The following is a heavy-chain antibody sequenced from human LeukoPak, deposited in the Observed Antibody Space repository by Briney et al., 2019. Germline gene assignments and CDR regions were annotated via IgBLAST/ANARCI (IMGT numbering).Heavy chain of an antibody. V-gene: IGHV4-61*02. CDR3: ASSGITFGGVIAPRY. D-gene: IGHD3-16*02. CDR2: ISSSGST. J-gene: IGHJ4*02. CDR1: GDSISSGDYY. Sequence: SETLSLTCTVSGDSISSGDYYWSWIRQPAGKGLEWIGRISSSGSTNYNPSLKSRVTISVDTSKNQFSLKLSSVTAADTAVYYCASSGITFGGVIAPRYWGQGTLVTVSS.